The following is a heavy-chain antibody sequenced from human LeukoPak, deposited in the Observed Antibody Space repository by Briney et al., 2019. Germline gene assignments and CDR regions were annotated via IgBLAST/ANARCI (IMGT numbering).Heavy chain of an antibody. CDR2: IRSEANHYAT. CDR1: VFTFSGSA. CDR3: ARDYAGGRIWFGEFTADNYFDY. J-gene: IGHJ4*02. Sequence: GGSLRLSCAASVFTFSGSAMHWVRRASGKGLEWVGRIRSEANHYATAYAASVKGRFTISRDDSKNTAYLQMNSLRAEDTAVYYCARDYAGGRIWFGEFTADNYFDYWGQGTLVTVSS. D-gene: IGHD3-10*01. V-gene: IGHV3-73*01.